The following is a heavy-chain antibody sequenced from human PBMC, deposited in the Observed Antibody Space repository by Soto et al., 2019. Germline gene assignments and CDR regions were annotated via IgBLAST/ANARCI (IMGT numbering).Heavy chain of an antibody. CDR1: GDSISSYY. D-gene: IGHD6-19*01. CDR3: ARHRSGWRDCYFDY. V-gene: IGHV4-59*08. CDR2: MYHSGSS. J-gene: IGHJ4*02. Sequence: SETLSLTCTVSGDSISSYYWSWIRQPPGKGLEWIGYMYHSGSSNYNPSLKNRVTISLDTSENQFSLKLSSVTAADTAVYYCARHRSGWRDCYFDYWGQGTLVTVSS.